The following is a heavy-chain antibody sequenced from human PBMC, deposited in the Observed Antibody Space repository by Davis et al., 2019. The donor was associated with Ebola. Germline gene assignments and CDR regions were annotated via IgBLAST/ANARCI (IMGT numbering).Heavy chain of an antibody. CDR1: GGSISSYY. CDR2: IYYSGST. Sequence: SETLSLTCTVSGGSISSYYWSWIRQPPGKGLEWIGNIYYSGSTNYNPSLKSRVTISVDTSKNQFSLKLSSVIAADTAVYYCARQRTSGSQEIFDYWGQGALVTVSS. D-gene: IGHD1-26*01. J-gene: IGHJ4*02. V-gene: IGHV4-59*08. CDR3: ARQRTSGSQEIFDY.